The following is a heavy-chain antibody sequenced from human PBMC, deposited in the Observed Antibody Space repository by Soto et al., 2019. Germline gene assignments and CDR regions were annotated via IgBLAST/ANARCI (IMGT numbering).Heavy chain of an antibody. J-gene: IGHJ5*02. V-gene: IGHV3-53*01. D-gene: IGHD1-26*01. CDR3: ARHRHPRGTVGATSPLDP. Sequence: DVQLVESGGGLVQPGGSLRLSCAISGFSVSSNYLSWVRQAPGKVLEWVAVHYSGGSTYYADSVQGRFTISRDKSNNTLYLQMRRVRAEDTAVYFCARHRHPRGTVGATSPLDPWGQGTQVTVSS. CDR1: GFSVSSNY. CDR2: HYSGGST.